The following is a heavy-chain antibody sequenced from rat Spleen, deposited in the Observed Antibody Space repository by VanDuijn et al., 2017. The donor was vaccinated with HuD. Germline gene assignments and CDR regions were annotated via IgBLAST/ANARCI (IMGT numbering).Heavy chain of an antibody. CDR3: ATERFNYGSYGFVY. CDR2: ISPSGGST. Sequence: EVQLVESGGGLVQPGRSLKLSCEASGFTFRNYGMHWIRQAPTKGLEWVASISPSGGSTSYRDSVKGRFTISRDNAKSTLYLQMDSLRSEDTATYYCATERFNYGSYGFVYWGQGTLVTVSS. J-gene: IGHJ3*01. CDR1: GFTFRNYG. D-gene: IGHD1-3*01. V-gene: IGHV5-19*01.